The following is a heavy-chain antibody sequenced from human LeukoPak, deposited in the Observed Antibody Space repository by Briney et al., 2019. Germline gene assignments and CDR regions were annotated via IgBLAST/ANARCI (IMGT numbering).Heavy chain of an antibody. J-gene: IGHJ5*02. D-gene: IGHD3-10*01. V-gene: IGHV4-59*12. Sequence: SETLSLTCTVSGGSISSYYWSWIRQPPGKGLECIGYIHYSGSTNYNPSLKSRVTISLDTSKNQFSLKLSSVTAADTAVYYCAKSLYGSGSYYNWFDPWGQGTLVTVSS. CDR1: GGSISSYY. CDR2: IHYSGST. CDR3: AKSLYGSGSYYNWFDP.